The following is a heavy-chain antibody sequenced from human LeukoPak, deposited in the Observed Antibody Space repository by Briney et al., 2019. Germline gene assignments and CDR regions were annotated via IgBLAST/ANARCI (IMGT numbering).Heavy chain of an antibody. Sequence: PGGSLRLSCVASGFTFSSYWMSWVRQAPGKGLEGVANIKHDESEKYYVDSAKGRFTISRDNAKNSLYVQMNSLRAEDTAVYYCAKNPRYDYSSWVDYWGQGTLVTVSS. V-gene: IGHV3-7*01. CDR2: IKHDESEK. J-gene: IGHJ4*02. CDR1: GFTFSSYW. CDR3: AKNPRYDYSSWVDY. D-gene: IGHD6-13*01.